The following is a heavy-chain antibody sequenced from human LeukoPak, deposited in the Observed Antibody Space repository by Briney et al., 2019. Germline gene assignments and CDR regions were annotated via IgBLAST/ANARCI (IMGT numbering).Heavy chain of an antibody. CDR1: GGSINSYY. Sequence: NPSETLSLTCTVSGGSINSYYWSWIRQPPGKGLEWIGYIFYSGSTNYNPSLQSRVTISVDTSRNQFSLKLSSVTAADTAVYYCARELGNYYGSGSYYNPFDYWGQGTLVTVSS. J-gene: IGHJ4*02. CDR3: ARELGNYYGSGSYYNPFDY. V-gene: IGHV4-59*01. D-gene: IGHD3-10*01. CDR2: IFYSGST.